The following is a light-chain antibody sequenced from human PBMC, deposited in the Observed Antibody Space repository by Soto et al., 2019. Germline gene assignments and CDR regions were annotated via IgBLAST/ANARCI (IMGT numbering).Light chain of an antibody. Sequence: DIVMTQSPDSLAVSLGERATINCKSSRSVLYSSDNRNYLTWYQHKVGQPPKLLISWASSRASGVPDRFSGSGSGTDFTLTISSVQAEDVAAYYCQQYYTSITFGQGTRLEIK. V-gene: IGKV4-1*01. J-gene: IGKJ5*01. CDR2: WAS. CDR1: RSVLYSSDNRNY. CDR3: QQYYTSIT.